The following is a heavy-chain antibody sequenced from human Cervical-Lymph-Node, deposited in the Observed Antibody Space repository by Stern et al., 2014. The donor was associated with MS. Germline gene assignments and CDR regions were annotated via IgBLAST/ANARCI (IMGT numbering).Heavy chain of an antibody. CDR1: GGSISSGGYY. J-gene: IGHJ3*02. V-gene: IGHV4-31*03. CDR2: IYYSGST. Sequence: VQLVESGPGLVKPSQTLSLTCPVSGGSISSGGYYWSWIRQHPGKGLEWIGYIYYSGSTYYNPSLKSRVTISVDTSKNQFSLKLSSVTAADTAVYYCARDRPQASSSWYRTDAFDIWGQGTMVTVSS. D-gene: IGHD6-13*01. CDR3: ARDRPQASSSWYRTDAFDI.